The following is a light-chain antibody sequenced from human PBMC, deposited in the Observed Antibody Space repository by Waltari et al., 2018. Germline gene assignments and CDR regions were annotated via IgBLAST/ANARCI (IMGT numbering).Light chain of an antibody. CDR3: QQSYSTPFT. J-gene: IGKJ3*01. CDR2: AAS. Sequence: DIQMTQSPSSLSASVGDRVTIPCRASQSISSYLNWYQQKPGNAPKLLIYAASSLQSGVPSRFSGSGSGTDFTLTISSLQPEDFATYYCQQSYSTPFTFGPGTKVDIK. V-gene: IGKV1-39*01. CDR1: QSISSY.